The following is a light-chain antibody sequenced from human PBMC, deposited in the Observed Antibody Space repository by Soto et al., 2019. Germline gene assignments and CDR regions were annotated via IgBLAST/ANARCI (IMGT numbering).Light chain of an antibody. V-gene: IGKV1-27*01. J-gene: IGKJ1*01. Sequence: DIQMTQSPSSLSASVRDRVTITCRASQGISNYLAWYQQKPGKVPKLLIYAASTVQSGVPSRFSGSGSGTDFALTISSLEPEDVATYYCQKYDSAPWTFGQGTKVEIK. CDR1: QGISNY. CDR2: AAS. CDR3: QKYDSAPWT.